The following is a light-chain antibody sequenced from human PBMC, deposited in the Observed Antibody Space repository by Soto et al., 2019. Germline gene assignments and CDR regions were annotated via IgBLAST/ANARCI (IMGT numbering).Light chain of an antibody. CDR1: QGISGA. CDR2: KAS. CDR3: QQFNSYPIT. V-gene: IGKV1-13*02. Sequence: AIQLTQSPSSLSASVGDRVTITCRASQGISGALAWYQQKPGKAPKLLIYKASSLESGVPSRFSGSGSGTEFTLTISSLQPDDFATYYCQQFNSYPITFGQGTRLEIK. J-gene: IGKJ5*01.